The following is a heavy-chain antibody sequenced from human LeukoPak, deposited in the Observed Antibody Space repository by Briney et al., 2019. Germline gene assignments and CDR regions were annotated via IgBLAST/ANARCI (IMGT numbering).Heavy chain of an antibody. J-gene: IGHJ6*03. Sequence: PSETLSLTCTVSGYSISSGSCWGWIRQPPGEGLDWIGSIYHSGSTYYNPSLKSRVTISVDTSKNQFSLKLSSVTAADTAVYYCARDCSSTSCYVQGYYYYYYMDVWGKGTTVTVSS. D-gene: IGHD2-2*01. CDR2: IYHSGST. CDR3: ARDCSSTSCYVQGYYYYYYMDV. V-gene: IGHV4-38-2*02. CDR1: GYSISSGSC.